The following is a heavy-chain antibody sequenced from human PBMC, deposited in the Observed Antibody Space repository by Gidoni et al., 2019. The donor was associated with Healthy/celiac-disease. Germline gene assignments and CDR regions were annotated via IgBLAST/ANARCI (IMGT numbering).Heavy chain of an antibody. J-gene: IGHJ3*02. V-gene: IGHV3-33*01. CDR3: ARLASGYYYDSSGYYSGDAFDI. CDR1: GFTFSNYG. Sequence: QVQLVESGGGVVQPGRSLRLSCAASGFTFSNYGMHWVRQAPGKGLGWVAVIWYDGSNKYYADSVKGRFTISRDNSKNTLYLQMNSLRAEDTAVYYCARLASGYYYDSSGYYSGDAFDIWGQGTMVTVSS. CDR2: IWYDGSNK. D-gene: IGHD3-22*01.